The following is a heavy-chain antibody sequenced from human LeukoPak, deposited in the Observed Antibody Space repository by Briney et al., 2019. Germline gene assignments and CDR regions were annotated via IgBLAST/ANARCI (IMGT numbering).Heavy chain of an antibody. CDR2: MLYSQST. D-gene: IGHD6-13*01. CDR1: GGSLTSYY. Sequence: PSETPPLTCTVSGGSLTSYYLSWLRQPPAKGLEWIGYMLYSQSTRYNPALTSRVTMSMDTYKNQVSLKLRSVTAADTAVYYCATRYDSTWYQFWGRGSLVRVSS. J-gene: IGHJ4*02. CDR3: ATRYDSTWYQF. V-gene: IGHV4-59*08.